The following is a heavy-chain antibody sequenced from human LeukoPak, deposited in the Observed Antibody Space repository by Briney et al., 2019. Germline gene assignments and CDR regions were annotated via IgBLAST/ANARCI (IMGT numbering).Heavy chain of an antibody. CDR2: INPISGGT. CDR3: ARVVRDINSARWFDP. V-gene: IGHV1-2*02. CDR1: GYTFTGYY. J-gene: IGHJ5*02. D-gene: IGHD2-15*01. Sequence: GASVKVSCKASGYTFTGYYMLWVRQAPGQGLEYMGWINPISGGTNYAQNFQGRVTMTRDTSISTAYTELSRLRSDDTAIYYCARVVRDINSARWFDPWGQGTLVTVSS.